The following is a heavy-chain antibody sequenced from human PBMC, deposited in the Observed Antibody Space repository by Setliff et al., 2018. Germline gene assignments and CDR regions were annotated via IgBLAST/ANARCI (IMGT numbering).Heavy chain of an antibody. V-gene: IGHV4-61*02. J-gene: IGHJ6*03. CDR1: GASLRSGSND. D-gene: IGHD2-21*02. CDR3: ARDLNVHDCGGDCHLPFFYYYMDV. CDR2: IYTDGTT. Sequence: PSETLSLTCTVSGASLRSGSNDWGWFRQPAGKGLEWIGRIYTDGTTNYNPSLKSRVSISADTYMNHFSLRSLRAEDTAVYYCARDLNVHDCGGDCHLPFFYYYMDVWGKGTTVTVSS.